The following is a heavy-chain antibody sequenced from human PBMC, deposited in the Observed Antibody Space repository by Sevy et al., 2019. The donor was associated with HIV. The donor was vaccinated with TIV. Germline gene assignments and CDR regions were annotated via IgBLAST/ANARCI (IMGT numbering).Heavy chain of an antibody. V-gene: IGHV3-53*01. D-gene: IGHD3-3*01. Sequence: GGSLRLSCAASGFTVSNYYMTWVRQAPGKGLEWVSIIYSGGSIYYADSVRGRFTIPRDNSKNTVYLQMNSLRFEDTAVYYCARDHPRTVFGGYYYGMDVWGQGTTVTVSS. J-gene: IGHJ6*02. CDR2: IYSGGSI. CDR1: GFTVSNYY. CDR3: ARDHPRTVFGGYYYGMDV.